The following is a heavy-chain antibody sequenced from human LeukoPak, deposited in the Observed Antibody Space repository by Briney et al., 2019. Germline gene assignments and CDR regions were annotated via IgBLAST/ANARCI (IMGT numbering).Heavy chain of an antibody. D-gene: IGHD6-13*01. J-gene: IGHJ4*02. CDR1: GFTFSDYW. CDR2: IKQDGSEI. Sequence: GGSLRLSCAASGFTFSDYWMTWVRQAPGKGLEWVANIKQDGSEIYYVDSVKGRFTITRDNAKNSLSLQMNSLRAEDTAVYYCVRAIAAAASYWGQGTLVTVSS. V-gene: IGHV3-7*01. CDR3: VRAIAAAASY.